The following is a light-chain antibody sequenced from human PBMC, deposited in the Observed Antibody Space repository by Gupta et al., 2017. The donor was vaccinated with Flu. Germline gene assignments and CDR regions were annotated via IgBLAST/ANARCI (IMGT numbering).Light chain of an antibody. J-gene: IGKJ1*01. CDR2: AAS. V-gene: IGKV1-39*01. CDR1: QRISSY. Sequence: DIQMTQSPSSLSASVGDRVTISCRASQRISSYLNWYQQKPGKAPKLLIYAASTLQSGVPSSFSGSGSGTDFTLTISSLQPEDFATYYCQQSDSSPWTFGQGTKVEIK. CDR3: QQSDSSPWT.